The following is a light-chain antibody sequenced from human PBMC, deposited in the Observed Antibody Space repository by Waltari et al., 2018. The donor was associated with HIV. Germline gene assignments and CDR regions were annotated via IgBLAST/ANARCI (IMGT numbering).Light chain of an antibody. Sequence: TVVTQEPSLTVSPGGTVTLTCAFHTGAVPSGHYPNWFQQKPGHIPMALIYSISNKHPWTPARFSGSLLGGKAALTLSGVQPEDEAEYYCLLYYGGVWVFGGGTKLTVV. CDR3: LLYYGGVWV. V-gene: IGLV7-43*01. CDR2: SIS. CDR1: TGAVPSGHY. J-gene: IGLJ3*02.